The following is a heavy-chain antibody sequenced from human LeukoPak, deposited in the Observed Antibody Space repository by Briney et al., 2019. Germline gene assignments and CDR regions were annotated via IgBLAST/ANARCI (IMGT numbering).Heavy chain of an antibody. CDR3: ARGQRSYLHYYYYYMDV. J-gene: IGHJ6*03. CDR2: IKQDGSEK. V-gene: IGHV3-7*01. Sequence: GGSLRLSCAASGFTFSSYWMSWVRQAPGKGLEWVANIKQDGSEKYYVDSVKGRFTISRDNAKNSLYLQMNSLRAEDTAVYYCARGQRSYLHYYYYYMDVWGKGTTVTISS. CDR1: GFTFSSYW. D-gene: IGHD1-26*01.